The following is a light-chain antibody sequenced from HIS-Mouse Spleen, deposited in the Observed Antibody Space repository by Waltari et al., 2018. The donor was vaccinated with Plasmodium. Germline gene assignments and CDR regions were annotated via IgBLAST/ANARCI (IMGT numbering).Light chain of an antibody. J-gene: IGLJ2*01. V-gene: IGLV3-1*01. CDR1: KLGDKY. Sequence: SYELTQPPSVSVSPGQTASITCSGDKLGDKYACCYQQKPGQSPVLVIYQDSKRPSGIPERFSGSNSGNTATLTISGTQAMDEADYYCQACDSSTAWVFGGGTKLTVL. CDR3: QACDSSTAWV. CDR2: QDS.